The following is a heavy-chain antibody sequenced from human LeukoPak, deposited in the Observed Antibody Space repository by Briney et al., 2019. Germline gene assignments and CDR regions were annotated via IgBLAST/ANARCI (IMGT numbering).Heavy chain of an antibody. CDR2: IYYSGST. CDR3: ASSRSCYDCGIDY. D-gene: IGHD2-15*01. CDR1: GGSISSSSYY. Sequence: ASETLSLTCTVSGGSISSSSYYWGWIRQPPGKGLEWIGGIYYSGSTYYNPSLKSRVTISVDTSKNQFSLKLSSVTAADTAVYYCASSRSCYDCGIDYWGQGTLVTVSS. V-gene: IGHV4-39*01. J-gene: IGHJ4*02.